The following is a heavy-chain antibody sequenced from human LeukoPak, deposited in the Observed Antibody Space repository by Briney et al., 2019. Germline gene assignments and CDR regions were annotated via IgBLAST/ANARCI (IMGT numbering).Heavy chain of an antibody. CDR1: GFTFSSYA. J-gene: IGHJ4*02. D-gene: IGHD6-6*01. CDR3: AKDFYQFVRGIDY. CDR2: ISGSGGST. Sequence: PGGPLRLSCAASGFTFSSYATSWVRQAPGKGLEWVSGISGSGGSTYYADSVKGRFTISRDNSKSTLYLQMNSLRVEDTAVYYCAKDFYQFVRGIDYWGQGTLVTVSS. V-gene: IGHV3-23*01.